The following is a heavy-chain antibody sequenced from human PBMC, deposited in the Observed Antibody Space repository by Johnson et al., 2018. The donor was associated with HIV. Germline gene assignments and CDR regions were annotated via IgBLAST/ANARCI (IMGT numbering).Heavy chain of an antibody. Sequence: QVQLVESGGGLVQPGGSLRLSCAASGFTFSSYAMHWVRQAQGKGLEWVAVISYDGSNKYYASSVKARFTISRDNSKTTLYLQMNRLRAEDTAVYYCARRGIRAHAFDIWGQGTMVTVSS. J-gene: IGHJ3*02. CDR3: ARRGIRAHAFDI. V-gene: IGHV3-30*14. CDR1: GFTFSSYA. CDR2: ISYDGSNK.